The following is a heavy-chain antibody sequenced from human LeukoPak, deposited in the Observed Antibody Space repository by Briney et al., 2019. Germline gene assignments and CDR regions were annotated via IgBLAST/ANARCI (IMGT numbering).Heavy chain of an antibody. CDR2: IYYSGST. CDR1: GGSFSGYY. D-gene: IGHD4-17*01. V-gene: IGHV4-31*11. CDR3: ARDGYGDYGDGY. Sequence: PSETLSLTCAVYGGSFSGYYWSWIRQHPGKGLEWIGYIYYSGSTYYNPSLKSRVTISVDTSKNQFSLKLSSVTAADTAVYYCARDGYGDYGDGYWGQGTLVTVSS. J-gene: IGHJ4*02.